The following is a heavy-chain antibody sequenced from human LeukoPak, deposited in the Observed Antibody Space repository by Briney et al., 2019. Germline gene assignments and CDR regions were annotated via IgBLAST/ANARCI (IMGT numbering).Heavy chain of an antibody. J-gene: IGHJ4*02. D-gene: IGHD3-22*01. V-gene: IGHV4-39*01. CDR1: GGSISSSSYY. Sequence: SETLSLTCTVSGGSISSSSYYWGWIRQPPGKGLEWIGSIYYSGSTYYNPSLKSRVTISVDTSKNQFSLKLSSVTAADTAVYYCARRRDYYDSSGYYCDEGDYWGQRTLVTVSS. CDR2: IYYSGST. CDR3: ARRRDYYDSSGYYCDEGDY.